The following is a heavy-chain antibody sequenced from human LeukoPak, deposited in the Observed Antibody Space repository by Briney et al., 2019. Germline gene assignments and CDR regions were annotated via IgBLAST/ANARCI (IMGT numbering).Heavy chain of an antibody. D-gene: IGHD2-15*01. CDR3: ARRRGLLRYFDY. CDR1: GGSIRSYY. V-gene: IGHV4-59*08. J-gene: IGHJ4*02. Sequence: KPSETLSLTCTVSGGSIRSYYWSWIRQPPGKGLEWIGYIYYSGSTNYNPSLKSRVTISVDTSKNQFSLKLSSVTAADTAVYYCARRRGLLRYFDYWGQGTLVTVSS. CDR2: IYYSGST.